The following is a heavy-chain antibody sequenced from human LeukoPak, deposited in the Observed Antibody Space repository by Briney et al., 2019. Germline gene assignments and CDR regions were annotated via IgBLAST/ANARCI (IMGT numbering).Heavy chain of an antibody. V-gene: IGHV3-48*03. CDR3: ARERPEIDY. CDR1: VLTFSSYE. CDR2: ISSSGSTI. Sequence: GGSLRLSCAASVLTFSSYEMNSVRQAPGKGLEWVSYISSSGSTISYADSVKGRFTISRDNAKNSLYLQMNSLRAEDTAVYYCARERPEIDYWGQGTLVTVSS. J-gene: IGHJ4*02.